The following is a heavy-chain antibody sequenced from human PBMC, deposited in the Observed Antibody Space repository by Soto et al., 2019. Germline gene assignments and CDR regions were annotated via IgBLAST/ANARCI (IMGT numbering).Heavy chain of an antibody. CDR3: ARARRGISYIVGATFGPNFDY. J-gene: IGHJ4*02. Sequence: PSETLSLTCTVSGGSISGYYWSWIRQSPEKGLEYIGYISYSGSTNYNPSLKSRVTTSLDTSKNQFSLKLSSVTAADTAVYYCARARRGISYIVGATFGPNFDYWGQGTLVTVSS. CDR1: GGSISGYY. V-gene: IGHV4-59*12. D-gene: IGHD1-26*01. CDR2: ISYSGST.